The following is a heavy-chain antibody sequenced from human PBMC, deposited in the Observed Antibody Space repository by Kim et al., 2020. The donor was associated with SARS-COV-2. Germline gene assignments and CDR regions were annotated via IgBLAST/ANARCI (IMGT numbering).Heavy chain of an antibody. D-gene: IGHD1-1*01. J-gene: IGHJ3*02. CDR2: YN. V-gene: IGHV6-1*01. Sequence: YNDYAVSVKSRITINPDTSKNQFSLQLNSVTPEDTAVYYCASWTREAFDIWGQGTMVTVSS. CDR3: ASWTREAFDI.